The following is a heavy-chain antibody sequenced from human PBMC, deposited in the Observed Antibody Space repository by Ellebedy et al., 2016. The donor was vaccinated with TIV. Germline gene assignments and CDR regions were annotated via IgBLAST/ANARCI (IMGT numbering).Heavy chain of an antibody. CDR2: IFSGGST. V-gene: IGHV3-23*01. CDR1: GLTFSTYA. Sequence: PGGSLRLSCVVPGLTFSTYAMRWFRQAPGKGLEWVSCIFSGGSTYYADSVKGRFTISRDNSKNTLYLQMNTLRPEDTAVYYCAKVPVGFCNRPFCFYLDDWGQGTLVSVSS. D-gene: IGHD2-2*03. CDR3: AKVPVGFCNRPFCFYLDD. J-gene: IGHJ4*02.